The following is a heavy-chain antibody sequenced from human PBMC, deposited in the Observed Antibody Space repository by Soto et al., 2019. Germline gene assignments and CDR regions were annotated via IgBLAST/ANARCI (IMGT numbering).Heavy chain of an antibody. CDR3: ARDPYGSGSYPNY. V-gene: IGHV1-2*02. CDR2: INPNSGGT. D-gene: IGHD3-10*01. Sequence: ASVKVSCKASGYTFTGYYMHWVRQAPGQGLEWMGWINPNSGGTNYAQKFQGRVTMTRDTSISTAYMELSRLRSDDTAVYYCARDPYGSGSYPNYWGQGTLVTVPQ. J-gene: IGHJ4*02. CDR1: GYTFTGYY.